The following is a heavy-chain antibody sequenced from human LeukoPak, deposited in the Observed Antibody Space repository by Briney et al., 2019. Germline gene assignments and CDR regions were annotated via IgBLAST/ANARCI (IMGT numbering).Heavy chain of an antibody. CDR2: MYHSGST. CDR1: GYSISSGYY. Sequence: SETLSLTCTVSGYSISSGYYWGWIRQPPGKGLEWLGSMYHSGSTYYNPSLKSRVTISVDTSKNQFSLKLSSVTAADTAVYYCATVTTYYYDSSGYYLDYWGQGTLVTVSS. CDR3: ATVTTYYYDSSGYYLDY. V-gene: IGHV4-38-2*02. J-gene: IGHJ4*02. D-gene: IGHD3-22*01.